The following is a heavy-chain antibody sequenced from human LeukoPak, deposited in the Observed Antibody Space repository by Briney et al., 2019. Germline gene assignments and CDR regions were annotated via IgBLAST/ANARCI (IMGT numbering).Heavy chain of an antibody. V-gene: IGHV3-30*03. CDR1: GFTFSSYG. CDR3: AAPSRGGVNTNYYGMDV. Sequence: SGGSLRLPCAASGFTFSSYGMHWVRQAPGKGLEWVAVISYDGSNKYYADSVKGRFTISRDNSKNTLYLQVNSLRAEDTAVYYCAAPSRGGVNTNYYGMDVWGQGTTVTVSS. D-gene: IGHD3-16*01. CDR2: ISYDGSNK. J-gene: IGHJ6*02.